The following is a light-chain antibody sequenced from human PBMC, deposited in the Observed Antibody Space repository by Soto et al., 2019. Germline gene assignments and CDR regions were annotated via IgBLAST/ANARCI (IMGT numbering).Light chain of an antibody. CDR2: QDS. Sequence: SYELTQPPSVSVSPGQTASITCSGDKLGDKYACWYQQKPGQSPVLVIYQDSKRPSGIPERFSGSNSGNTATLTISGTQAMDEADYYCQAWDSRTAPFGGGTKLTVL. V-gene: IGLV3-1*01. J-gene: IGLJ2*01. CDR1: KLGDKY. CDR3: QAWDSRTAP.